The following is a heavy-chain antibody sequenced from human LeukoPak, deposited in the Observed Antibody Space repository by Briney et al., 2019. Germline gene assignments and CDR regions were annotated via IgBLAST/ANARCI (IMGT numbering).Heavy chain of an antibody. V-gene: IGHV3-23*01. CDR1: GFTFTSYA. D-gene: IGHD7-27*01. Sequence: GGSLRLSCAASGFTFTSYAMSWVRQAPGKGLEWVSAASGSGGSTFYADSVKGRFTISRDNSKNTLYLQMNSLRAEDTAVYCCAKDRDLTGDRKPGYFDCWGQGTLVTVSS. J-gene: IGHJ4*02. CDR3: AKDRDLTGDRKPGYFDC. CDR2: ASGSGGST.